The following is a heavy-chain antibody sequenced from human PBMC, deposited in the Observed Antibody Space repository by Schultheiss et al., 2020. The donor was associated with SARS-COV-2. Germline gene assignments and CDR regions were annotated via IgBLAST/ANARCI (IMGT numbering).Heavy chain of an antibody. CDR3: ARDMSTIFRVVNASGAFDI. Sequence: GGSLRLSCAASGFTFSSYEVNCVRQAPGQGLEWVSNISRSGCTMHYADSVKGRFTISRDNAKNSLYLEMNRLRVEDTAVYYCARDMSTIFRVVNASGAFDIWGQGTMVTVSS. CDR2: ISRSGCTM. V-gene: IGHV3-48*03. J-gene: IGHJ3*02. D-gene: IGHD3-3*01. CDR1: GFTFSSYE.